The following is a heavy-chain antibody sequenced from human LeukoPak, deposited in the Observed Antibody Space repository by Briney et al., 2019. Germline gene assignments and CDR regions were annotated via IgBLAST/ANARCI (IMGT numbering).Heavy chain of an antibody. CDR1: GYTFSGYY. Sequence: ASVKVSCKASGYTFSGYYMHWVRQAPGQGLEWVGWINPNSGGTNYAQNFQGRVTMTRDTSISTVYMELSSLRSDDTAAYFCAREGSRVGAPKPPSDYWGQGTLVTVSS. D-gene: IGHD1-26*01. J-gene: IGHJ4*02. V-gene: IGHV1-2*02. CDR2: INPNSGGT. CDR3: AREGSRVGAPKPPSDY.